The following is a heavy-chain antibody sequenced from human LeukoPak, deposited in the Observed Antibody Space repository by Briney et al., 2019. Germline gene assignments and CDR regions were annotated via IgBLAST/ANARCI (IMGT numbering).Heavy chain of an antibody. V-gene: IGHV3-53*01. J-gene: IGHJ4*02. D-gene: IGHD2-2*01. CDR3: ARFALWDCSSTSCPDY. CDR1: GFTVSSNY. Sequence: GGSLRLSCAASGFTVSSNYMSWVRQAPGKGLEWVSVIYSGGSTYYADSVKGRFTISRDNSKNTLYLQMNSLRAEGTAVYYCARFALWDCSSTSCPDYWGQGTLVTVSS. CDR2: IYSGGST.